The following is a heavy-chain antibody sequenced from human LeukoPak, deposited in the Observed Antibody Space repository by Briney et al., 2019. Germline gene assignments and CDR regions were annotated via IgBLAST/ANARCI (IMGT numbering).Heavy chain of an antibody. CDR3: ARVEVVIPYYFDY. CDR2: INPNSGGT. Sequence: ASVKVSCKASGYTFTSYAMNWVRQAPGQGLEWMGWINPNSGGTNYAQKFQGRVTMTRDTSISTAYMELSRLRSDDTAVYYCARVEVVIPYYFDYWGQGTLVTVSS. D-gene: IGHD2-15*01. CDR1: GYTFTSYA. J-gene: IGHJ4*02. V-gene: IGHV1-2*02.